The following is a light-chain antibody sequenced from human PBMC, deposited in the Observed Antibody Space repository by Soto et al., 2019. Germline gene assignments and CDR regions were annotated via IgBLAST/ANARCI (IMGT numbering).Light chain of an antibody. Sequence: EIVMTQSPATLSVSPGERATLSCRASQSISNNLAWYQQKPGQAPRLLIYGASTRATGIPARFSGSGSGTEFTLTISSLQPEDIATYYCQQYDNLPLTFGGGTKVEIK. CDR1: QSISNN. CDR2: GAS. V-gene: IGKV3-15*01. J-gene: IGKJ4*01. CDR3: QQYDNLPLT.